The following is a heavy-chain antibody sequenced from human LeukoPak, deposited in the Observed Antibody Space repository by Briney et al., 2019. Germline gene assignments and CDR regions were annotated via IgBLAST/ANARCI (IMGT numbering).Heavy chain of an antibody. CDR3: ARAARSGYYTDY. CDR1: GGSISSGGYY. J-gene: IGHJ4*02. Sequence: PSETLSLTCTVSGGSISSGGYYWSWIRQHPGKGLEWIGYIYYSGSTYYNPSLKSRVIISVDTSKNQFSLKLSSVTAADTAVYYCARAARSGYYTDYWGQGTLVTVSS. V-gene: IGHV4-31*03. D-gene: IGHD3-3*01. CDR2: IYYSGST.